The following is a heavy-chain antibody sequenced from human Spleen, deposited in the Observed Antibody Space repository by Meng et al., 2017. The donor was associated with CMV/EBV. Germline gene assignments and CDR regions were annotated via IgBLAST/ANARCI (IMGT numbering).Heavy chain of an antibody. CDR2: VYYTGGT. CDR1: GGSISSGGYY. V-gene: IGHV4-31*03. Sequence: LRLSCTVSGGSISSGGYYWGWVRQSPGQGLGWIGSVYYTGGTYYNPSLKSRLTISVDTSKNQFSLKLGSVTAADTAVYYCARDKGGVVNYDPIKWGQGTLVTVSS. D-gene: IGHD3-3*01. J-gene: IGHJ4*02. CDR3: ARDKGGVVNYDPIK.